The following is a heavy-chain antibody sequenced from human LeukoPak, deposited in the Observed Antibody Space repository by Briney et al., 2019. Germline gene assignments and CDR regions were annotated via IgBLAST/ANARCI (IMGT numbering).Heavy chain of an antibody. Sequence: GGALRLSCAASGFTFRDYYMSWIRQAPGEGREGVSYISSRGSSIYYADSVKGRFTISRDNAKKSLYLQVNSLRVEDTAVYYCARDYGSGNHPDAFDIWGQGTMVTVSS. CDR3: ARDYGSGNHPDAFDI. CDR1: GFTFRDYY. V-gene: IGHV3-11*04. J-gene: IGHJ3*02. D-gene: IGHD1-14*01. CDR2: ISSRGSSI.